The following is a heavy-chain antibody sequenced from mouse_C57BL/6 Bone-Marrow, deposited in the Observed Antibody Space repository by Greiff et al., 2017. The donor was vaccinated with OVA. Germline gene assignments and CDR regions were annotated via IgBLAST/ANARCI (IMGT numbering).Heavy chain of an antibody. CDR1: GYAFSSYW. J-gene: IGHJ2*01. CDR2: IYPGDGDT. D-gene: IGHD1-1*01. Sequence: QVQLQQSGAELVKPGASVKISCKASGYAFSSYWMNWVKQRPGKGLEWIGQIYPGDGDTNYNGKSKGKATMTADKSSSTAYMQLSSLTSEDSAVYFGARDTTVVAPNFDYWGQGTTLTVSS. CDR3: ARDTTVVAPNFDY. V-gene: IGHV1-80*01.